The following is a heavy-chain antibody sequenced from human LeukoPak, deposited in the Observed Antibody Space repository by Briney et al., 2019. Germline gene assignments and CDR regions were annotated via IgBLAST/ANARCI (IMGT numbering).Heavy chain of an antibody. D-gene: IGHD3-3*02. V-gene: IGHV3-66*01. Sequence: GGSLRLSCAASGFTVSSNYMSWVRQAPGKGLEWVSVIYSGGSTYYADSVKGRFTISRDNSKNTLYLQMNSLRAEDTAVYYCARDLHSIHWADAFDIWGQGTMVTVSS. CDR1: GFTVSSNY. CDR2: IYSGGST. CDR3: ARDLHSIHWADAFDI. J-gene: IGHJ3*02.